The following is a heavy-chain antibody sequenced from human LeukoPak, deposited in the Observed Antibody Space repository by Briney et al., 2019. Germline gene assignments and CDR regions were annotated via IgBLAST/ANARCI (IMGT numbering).Heavy chain of an antibody. CDR1: GFTFSSYS. D-gene: IGHD3-10*01. Sequence: GGSLRLSCAASGFTFSSYSMNWVRQAPEKGLEWASSISSSSSYIYYADSVKGRFTISRDNAKNSLYLQMNSLRAEDTAVYYCARDSDPGAFDIWGQGTMVTVSS. V-gene: IGHV3-21*01. CDR3: ARDSDPGAFDI. CDR2: ISSSSSYI. J-gene: IGHJ3*02.